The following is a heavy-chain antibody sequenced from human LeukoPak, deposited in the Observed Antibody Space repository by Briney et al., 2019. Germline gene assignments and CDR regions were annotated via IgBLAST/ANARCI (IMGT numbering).Heavy chain of an antibody. CDR1: GFTFSSFA. D-gene: IGHD2-15*01. CDR3: ARVGCSGGSCYSRSFADY. CDR2: ISNDGGST. Sequence: GGSLRLSCAASGFTFSSFAMHWVRQAPGEGLEYVSGISNDGGSTYYANSVKGRFTISRDNSKNTLYLQMGSLRAEDMAVYYCARVGCSGGSCYSRSFADYWGQGTLVTVSS. J-gene: IGHJ4*02. V-gene: IGHV3-64*01.